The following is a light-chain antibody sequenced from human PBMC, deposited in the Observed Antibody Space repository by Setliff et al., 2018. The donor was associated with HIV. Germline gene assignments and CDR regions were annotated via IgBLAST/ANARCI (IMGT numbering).Light chain of an antibody. Sequence: QSVLTQPPSASGSPGQSVTISCTGTSSDVGGFNYVSWYQQHPGKAPKLMIYDVINRPSGVSNRFSGSRSGNTASLTISGLQVEDEADYYCSSYTTSSTLYVFGPGTKVTVL. J-gene: IGLJ1*01. V-gene: IGLV2-14*01. CDR3: SSYTTSSTLYV. CDR2: DVI. CDR1: SSDVGGFNY.